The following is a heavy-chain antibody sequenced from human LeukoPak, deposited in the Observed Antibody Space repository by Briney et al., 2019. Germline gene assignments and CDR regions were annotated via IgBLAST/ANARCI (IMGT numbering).Heavy chain of an antibody. CDR1: GFTFSSYA. CDR2: ITTGDGIS. D-gene: IGHD4-23*01. J-gene: IGHJ4*02. Sequence: GGSLRLSCAASGFTFSSYAIGWVRQAPRGGLGWLSTITTGDGISYCADSVKGRFAISRDNTKNALYLQMNSLRAEDMALYYCAKNRYGANSDFDYWGQGTLVTVSS. V-gene: IGHV3-23*01. CDR3: AKNRYGANSDFDY.